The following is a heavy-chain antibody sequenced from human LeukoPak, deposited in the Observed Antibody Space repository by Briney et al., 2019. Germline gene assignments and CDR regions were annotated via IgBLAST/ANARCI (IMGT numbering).Heavy chain of an antibody. J-gene: IGHJ6*02. V-gene: IGHV3-66*01. Sequence: GGSLRLSCAASGFTVSSNYMSWVRQAPGKGLEWVSVIYSGGSTYYADSVKGRFTISRDNSKNTLYLQMNSLRAEDTAVYYCGRDGGGEWPYYYYGMDVWGQGTTVTVSS. CDR3: GRDGGGEWPYYYYGMDV. CDR2: IYSGGST. CDR1: GFTVSSNY. D-gene: IGHD3-16*01.